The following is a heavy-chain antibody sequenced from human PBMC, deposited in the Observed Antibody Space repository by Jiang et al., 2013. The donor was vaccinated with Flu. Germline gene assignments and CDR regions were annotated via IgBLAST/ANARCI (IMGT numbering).Heavy chain of an antibody. V-gene: IGHV7-4-1*02. D-gene: IGHD3-9*01. CDR3: AREEIEYYDILTGYYNGGYNWFDP. CDR1: GYTFTSYA. CDR2: INTNTGNP. Sequence: QSGSELKKPGASVKVSCKASGYTFTSYAMNWVRQAPGQGLEWMGWINTNTGNPTYAQGFTGRFVFSLDTSVSTAYLQISSLKAEDTAVYYCAREEIEYYDILTGYYNGGYNWFDPWGQGTRGHRLL. J-gene: IGHJ5*02.